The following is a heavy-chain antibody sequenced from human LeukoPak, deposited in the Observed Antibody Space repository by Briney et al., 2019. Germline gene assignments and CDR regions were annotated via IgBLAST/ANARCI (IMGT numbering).Heavy chain of an antibody. Sequence: PSETLSLTCTVSGGSISSYYWGWIRQPPGKGLEWIGSIYYSGSTYYNPSLKSRVTISVDTSKNQFSLKLSSVTAADTAVYYCARVEVYGGNSGYYYYFDYWGQGTLVTVSS. CDR2: IYYSGST. D-gene: IGHD4-23*01. CDR3: ARVEVYGGNSGYYYYFDY. J-gene: IGHJ4*02. CDR1: GGSISSYY. V-gene: IGHV4-39*07.